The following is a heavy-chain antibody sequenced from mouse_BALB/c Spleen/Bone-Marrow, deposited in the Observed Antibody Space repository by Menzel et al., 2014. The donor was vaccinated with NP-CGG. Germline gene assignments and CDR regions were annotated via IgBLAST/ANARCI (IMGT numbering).Heavy chain of an antibody. CDR1: GLNTKDTY. Sequence: VHVKQSGAELVKPGASVKLSSTASGLNTKDTYMHWVKKRPEQGLEWIGRIDPANGNTKYDPKSQGKATITADTSSNAAYLQLSSLTSKDTAVYYCARWEYYTRDYWGQGSSGTGSS. V-gene: IGHV14-3*02. CDR3: ARWEYYTRDY. CDR2: IDPANGNT. J-gene: IGHJ4*01. D-gene: IGHD4-1*01.